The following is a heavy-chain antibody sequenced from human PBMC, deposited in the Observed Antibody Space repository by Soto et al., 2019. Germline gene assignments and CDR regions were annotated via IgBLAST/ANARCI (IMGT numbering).Heavy chain of an antibody. CDR3: ARGGYCSSTSCYGPRYYFDY. CDR1: GGSFSGYY. CDR2: INHSGST. Sequence: PSETLSLTCAVYGGSFSGYYWSWIRQPPGKGLEWIGEINHSGSTNYNPSLKSRVTISVDTSKNQFSLKLSSVTAADTAVYYCARGGYCSSTSCYGPRYYFDYWGQGTLVTVSS. D-gene: IGHD2-2*01. V-gene: IGHV4-34*01. J-gene: IGHJ4*02.